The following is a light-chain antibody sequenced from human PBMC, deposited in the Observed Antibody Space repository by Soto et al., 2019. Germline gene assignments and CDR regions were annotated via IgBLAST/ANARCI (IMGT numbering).Light chain of an antibody. CDR1: SSNIGSNT. V-gene: IGLV1-44*01. J-gene: IGLJ2*01. CDR2: GNN. Sequence: QAVVTQPPSASGTPGQRVTISCSGSSSNIGSNTVNWYQQLPGTAPKLLIYGNNQRPSGVPDRFSGSKSGTSASLAISGLQSEDEADYYCAAWDDSLTDPVVFGGGTQLTVL. CDR3: AAWDDSLTDPVV.